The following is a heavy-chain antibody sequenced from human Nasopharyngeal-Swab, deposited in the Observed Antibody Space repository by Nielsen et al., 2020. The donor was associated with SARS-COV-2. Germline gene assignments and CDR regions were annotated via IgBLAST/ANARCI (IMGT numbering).Heavy chain of an antibody. D-gene: IGHD5-18*01. CDR3: AKDGGVGYSYSDY. J-gene: IGHJ4*02. Sequence: GGSLRLTCAAAGFTFKNYGMHRVRQAPGKGLEWVAIISFDGSDKAYADSVKGRFTVSRDNYKNTLFLHMNSLRAEDTAVYYCAKDGGVGYSYSDYWGQGTQVTVSS. CDR1: GFTFKNYG. V-gene: IGHV3-30*18. CDR2: ISFDGSDK.